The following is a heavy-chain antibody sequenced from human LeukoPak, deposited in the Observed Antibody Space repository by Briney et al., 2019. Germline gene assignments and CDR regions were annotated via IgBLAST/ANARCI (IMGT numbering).Heavy chain of an antibody. J-gene: IGHJ3*02. CDR2: IYYSGST. V-gene: IGHV4-30-4*01. Sequence: SETLSLTCTVSGGSISSGDYYWSWIRQSPGKGLEYIGYIYYSGSTYYNPSLKSRVTISVDTSKNQFSLRLSSVTAADTAVYYCARVSSSSDAFDIWGQGTMVTVSS. CDR1: GGSISSGDYY. CDR3: ARVSSSSDAFDI.